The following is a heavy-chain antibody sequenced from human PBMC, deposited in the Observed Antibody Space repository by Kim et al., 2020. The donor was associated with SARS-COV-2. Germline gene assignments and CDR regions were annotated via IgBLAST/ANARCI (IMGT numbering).Heavy chain of an antibody. D-gene: IGHD3-10*01. Sequence: YYVDAVKGRFTISRDNSKNMVYLQMNSLGVEDTAIYYCARELFDSGSYGAWGQGTLVTVSS. V-gene: IGHV3-23*01. CDR3: ARELFDSGSYGA. J-gene: IGHJ5*02.